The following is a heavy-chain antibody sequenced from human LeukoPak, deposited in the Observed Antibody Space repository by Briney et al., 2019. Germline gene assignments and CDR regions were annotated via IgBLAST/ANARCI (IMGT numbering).Heavy chain of an antibody. CDR3: PRGIQMGIDY. V-gene: IGHV1-8*02. D-gene: IGHD2-8*01. CDR1: GYTFSISD. J-gene: IGHJ4*01. CDR2: MTPNRGDP. Sequence: GASVKVCCNASGYTFSISDTNWVRQATGQGLEWRGWMTPNRGDPGYAQKFQGRASMTRSTSISTAYMALSGLTCKATAAYYCPRGIQMGIDYWGQGTQVTLSS.